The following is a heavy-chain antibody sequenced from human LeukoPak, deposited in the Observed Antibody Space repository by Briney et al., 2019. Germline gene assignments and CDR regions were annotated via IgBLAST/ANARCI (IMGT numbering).Heavy chain of an antibody. CDR3: AKDFGYSPLWEPRDY. Sequence: GGSLRLSCAASGFTFSSYAMSWVRQAPGKGLEWVSAISGSGGSTYYADSVKGRFTISRDNSKNTLYLQMNSLRAEDTAVYYCAKDFGYSPLWEPRDYWGQGTLVTVSS. CDR2: ISGSGGST. D-gene: IGHD1-14*01. CDR1: GFTFSSYA. V-gene: IGHV3-23*01. J-gene: IGHJ4*02.